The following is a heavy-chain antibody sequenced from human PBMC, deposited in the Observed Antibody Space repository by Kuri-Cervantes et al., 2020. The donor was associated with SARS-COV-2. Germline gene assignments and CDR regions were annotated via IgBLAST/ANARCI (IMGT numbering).Heavy chain of an antibody. D-gene: IGHD1-14*01. J-gene: IGHJ5*02. CDR2: INHSGST. CDR1: GGSFSGYY. CDR3: ARDGRNFDP. Sequence: SETLSLTCAVYGGSFSGYYWSWIRQPPGKGLEWIGEINHSGSTNYNPSLKGRVTISLDTSKNQLSLKLSSVTAADTALYYCARDGRNFDPWGQGTLVTVSS. V-gene: IGHV4-34*01.